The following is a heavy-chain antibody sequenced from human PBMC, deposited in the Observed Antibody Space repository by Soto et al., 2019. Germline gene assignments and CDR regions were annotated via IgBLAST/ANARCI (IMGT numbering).Heavy chain of an antibody. J-gene: IGHJ6*02. Sequence: PGGSLRLSCAASGFTFSSYWMSWVRQAPGKGLEWVANIKQDGSEKYYVDSVKGRFTISRDNAKNSLYLQMDSLRAEDTAVYYCARFRSDYYYHYGMAVWGQGTTVTVSS. V-gene: IGHV3-7*05. CDR1: GFTFSSYW. CDR2: IKQDGSEK. CDR3: ARFRSDYYYHYGMAV.